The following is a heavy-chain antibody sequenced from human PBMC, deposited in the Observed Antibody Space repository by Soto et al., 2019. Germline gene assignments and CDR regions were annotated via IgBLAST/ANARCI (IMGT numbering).Heavy chain of an antibody. CDR2: IKQDGSEK. D-gene: IGHD2-2*01. CDR3: ARGQYQLAY. Sequence: GSLRLSCAASGFTFSSYGMHWVRQAPGKGLEWVANIKQDGSEKYYVDSVKGRFTISRDNAKNSLYLQMNSLRAEDTAVYYCARGQYQLAYWGQGTLVTVSS. J-gene: IGHJ4*02. V-gene: IGHV3-7*01. CDR1: GFTFSSYG.